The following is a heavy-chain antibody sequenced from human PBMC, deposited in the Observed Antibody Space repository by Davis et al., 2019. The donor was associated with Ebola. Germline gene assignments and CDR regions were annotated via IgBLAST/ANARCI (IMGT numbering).Heavy chain of an antibody. Sequence: GESLKISCAASGFTFSSYSMNWVRQAPGKGLEWVSYISSSSSTIYYADSVKGRFTVSRDNAKNSVYLQMNSLRAEDTAVYYCARESDQYSSGFDYWGQGALVTVSS. CDR2: ISSSSSTI. V-gene: IGHV3-48*01. CDR3: ARESDQYSSGFDY. J-gene: IGHJ4*02. D-gene: IGHD3-22*01. CDR1: GFTFSSYS.